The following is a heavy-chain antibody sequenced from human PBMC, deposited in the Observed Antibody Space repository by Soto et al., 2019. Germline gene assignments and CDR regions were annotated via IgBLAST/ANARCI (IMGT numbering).Heavy chain of an antibody. CDR3: ARQIYDSDTGPNFQYYFDS. D-gene: IGHD3-22*01. CDR2: IDPSDSQT. J-gene: IGHJ4*02. Sequence: GGSLKISCKGSGYSFAGYWITWVRQKPGKGLECMGRIDPSDSQTYYSPSFRGHVTISVTKSITTVFLQWSSLRASDTAMYYCARQIYDSDTGPNFQYYFDSWGQGTPVTVSS. CDR1: GYSFAGYW. V-gene: IGHV5-10-1*01.